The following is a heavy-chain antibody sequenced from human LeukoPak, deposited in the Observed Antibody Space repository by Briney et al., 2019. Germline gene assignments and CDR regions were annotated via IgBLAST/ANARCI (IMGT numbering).Heavy chain of an antibody. CDR1: GYTFTSYY. D-gene: IGHD3-10*01. V-gene: IGHV1-46*01. CDR2: INPSGGST. J-gene: IGHJ4*02. CDR3: ARESSTMVRGPYFDY. Sequence: ASVKVSCKASGYTFTSYYMHWVRQAPGQGLEWMGIINPSGGSTSYAQKFQGRVTMTRDTSTSTVYMELSSLRSEDTAVYYCARESSTMVRGPYFDYWGQGTLVTVSS.